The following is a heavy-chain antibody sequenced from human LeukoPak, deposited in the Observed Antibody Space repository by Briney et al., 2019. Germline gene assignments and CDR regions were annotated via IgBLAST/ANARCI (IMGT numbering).Heavy chain of an antibody. J-gene: IGHJ6*03. Sequence: SETLSLTCTVAGGYITTYYWTWIRQTPGKGLEWIGYIYYGGNTNYNLSLNSRVTISVDTSKSQISLNLSSVTAADTATYYCARATFYFYMDVWGKGTTVIVSS. CDR1: GGYITTYY. V-gene: IGHV4-59*01. CDR3: ARATFYFYMDV. CDR2: IYYGGNT.